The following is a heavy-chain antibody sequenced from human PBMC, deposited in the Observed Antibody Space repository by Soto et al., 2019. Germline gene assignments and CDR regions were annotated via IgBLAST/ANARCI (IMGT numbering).Heavy chain of an antibody. CDR3: ARGLRIYYDRSGLHY. Sequence: GGSLRLSCAASGFTFSNYEMNWVRQTPGKGLEWVSYISYTGSTIYYADSVRGRFTISRDNSKNSLYLQMNSLRAEDTAVYYCARGLRIYYDRSGLHYWGQGTLVTVSS. D-gene: IGHD3-22*01. J-gene: IGHJ4*02. CDR1: GFTFSNYE. V-gene: IGHV3-48*03. CDR2: ISYTGSTI.